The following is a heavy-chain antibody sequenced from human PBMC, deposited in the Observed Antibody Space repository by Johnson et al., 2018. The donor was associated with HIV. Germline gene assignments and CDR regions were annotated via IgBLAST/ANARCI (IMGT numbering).Heavy chain of an antibody. J-gene: IGHJ3*01. CDR2: INWNGGNT. CDR3: ARRDSGSLSFDL. D-gene: IGHD1-26*01. Sequence: VQLVESGGGVVRPGGSLRLSCAASGFTFDDYGLNWVRQGPGKGLGWVSGINWNGGNTGYADSVQGRCTISRDNDKSSVYMQMNNLRAEDTAFYYCARRDSGSLSFDLWGQGTMVTVSS. CDR1: GFTFDDYG. V-gene: IGHV3-20*04.